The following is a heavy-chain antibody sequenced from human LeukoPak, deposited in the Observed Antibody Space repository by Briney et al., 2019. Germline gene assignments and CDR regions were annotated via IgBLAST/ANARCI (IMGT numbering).Heavy chain of an antibody. V-gene: IGHV3-74*01. CDR3: ARDGYCSGGSCYKGWFDP. D-gene: IGHD2-15*01. CDR2: INSDGSST. J-gene: IGHJ5*02. CDR1: GFTFSSYW. Sequence: GGSLRLSCAASGFTFSSYWMHWVRQAPGKGLVWVSRINSDGSSTSYADSVKGRFTISRDNAKNTLYLQMNSLRAEDTAVYYCARDGYCSGGSCYKGWFDPWGQGTLVTVSS.